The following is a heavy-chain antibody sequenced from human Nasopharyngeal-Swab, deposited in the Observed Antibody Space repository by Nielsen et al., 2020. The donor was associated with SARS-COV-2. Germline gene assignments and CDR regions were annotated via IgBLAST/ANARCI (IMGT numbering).Heavy chain of an antibody. J-gene: IGHJ6*03. CDR3: ARGEDSSSWFYYYYYYMDV. CDR1: SYIFTSYY. Sequence: ASSLVSSKASSYIFTSYYFLCLLQPPRQGLVWLVMINCRGGSTYYSQNFQGRVTMTRDTSSRTVYMQLISLRSADTAVYYCARGEDSSSWFYYYYYYMDVWGKGTTVTVSS. V-gene: IGHV1-46*01. D-gene: IGHD6-13*01. CDR2: INCRGGST.